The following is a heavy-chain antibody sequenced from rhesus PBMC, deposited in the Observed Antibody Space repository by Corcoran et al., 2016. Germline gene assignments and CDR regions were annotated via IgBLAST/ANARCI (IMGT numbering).Heavy chain of an antibody. CDR2: IYGNSART. V-gene: IGHV4-73*01. Sequence: QVQLQQWGEGLVKPSETLSLTCAVYGGSISGYYYWSWIRQPPGKGLEWIGYIYGNSARTNYNPPPKNRVTISQDTSKNQFSLKLSAVTAADTAVYYCARSRIAAAGTSGAFDFWGQGLRVTVSS. J-gene: IGHJ3*01. D-gene: IGHD6-25*01. CDR1: GGSISGYYY. CDR3: ARSRIAAAGTSGAFDF.